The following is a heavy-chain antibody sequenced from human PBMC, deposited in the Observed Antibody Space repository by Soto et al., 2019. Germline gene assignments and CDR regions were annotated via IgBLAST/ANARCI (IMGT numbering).Heavy chain of an antibody. CDR1: GGSFSGYY. D-gene: IGHD3-9*01. CDR2: INHSGST. Sequence: SETLSLTCAVYGGSFSGYYWSWIRQPPGKGLEWIGEINHSGSTNYNPSLKSRVTISVDTSKNQFSLKLSSVTAADTAVYYCARTRGYYDILTGYHSPKPTFNYWGQGTLVTVSS. V-gene: IGHV4-34*01. J-gene: IGHJ4*02. CDR3: ARTRGYYDILTGYHSPKPTFNY.